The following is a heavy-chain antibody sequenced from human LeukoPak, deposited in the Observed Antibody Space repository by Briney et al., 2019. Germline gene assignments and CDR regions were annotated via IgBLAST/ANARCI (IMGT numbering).Heavy chain of an antibody. CDR3: ARGRSTGYPHYFEH. D-gene: IGHD5-12*01. CDR2: MNPNSGST. Sequence: ASVKLTCKASGYTFTSYDINWVRQATGQGLEWMGWMNPNSGSTGYAQKFQGRVTITRNTSISTAYMELSGLRSEDTAVYYCARGRSTGYPHYFEHWGQGPVLRVSS. CDR1: GYTFTSYD. J-gene: IGHJ4*02. V-gene: IGHV1-8*03.